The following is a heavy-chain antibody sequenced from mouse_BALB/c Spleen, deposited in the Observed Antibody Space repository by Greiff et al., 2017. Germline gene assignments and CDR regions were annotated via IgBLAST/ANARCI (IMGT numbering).Heavy chain of an antibody. Sequence: VQLKQSGPELEKPGASVKISCKASGYSFTGYNMNWVKQSNGKSLEWIGNIDPYYGGTSYNQKFKGTATLTVDKSSSTAYMQLKSLTSEDSAVDYCAITAARYAMDYWGQGTSVTVSS. CDR3: AITAARYAMDY. CDR2: IDPYYGGT. V-gene: IGHV1-39*01. D-gene: IGHD1-2*01. J-gene: IGHJ4*01. CDR1: GYSFTGYN.